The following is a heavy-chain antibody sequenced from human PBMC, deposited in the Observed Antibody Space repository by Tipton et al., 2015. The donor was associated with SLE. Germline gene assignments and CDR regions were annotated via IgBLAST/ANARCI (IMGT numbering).Heavy chain of an antibody. CDR1: GFLFDDYA. Sequence: SLRLSCVASGFLFDDYAMHWVRQAPGRGLEWVSGISWNSASVGYADSVKGRFTISRDNSKNTLYLQMNTLRAEDTAVYYCAIELTGDLTFDYWGQGTLVTVSS. CDR2: ISWNSASV. J-gene: IGHJ4*02. V-gene: IGHV3-9*01. CDR3: AIELTGDLTFDY. D-gene: IGHD7-27*01.